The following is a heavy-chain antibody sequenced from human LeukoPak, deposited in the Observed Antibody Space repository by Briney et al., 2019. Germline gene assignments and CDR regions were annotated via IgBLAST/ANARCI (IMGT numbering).Heavy chain of an antibody. CDR1: GGSVSSASYY. J-gene: IGHJ4*02. CDR2: IDYSGNT. CDR3: ARDSPRSGFDY. D-gene: IGHD6-19*01. V-gene: IGHV4-61*01. Sequence: SETLSLTCTVSGGSVSSASYYWNWVRQAPGKGPEWIGYIDYSGNTNYSPSPKSRVPISADTSKNQFSLRLTSVTAADTAVYYCARDSPRSGFDYWGQGTLVTVSS.